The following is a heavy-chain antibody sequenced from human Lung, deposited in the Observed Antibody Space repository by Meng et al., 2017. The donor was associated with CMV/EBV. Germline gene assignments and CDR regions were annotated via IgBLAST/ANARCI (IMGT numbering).Heavy chain of an antibody. CDR2: INPDGGTT. CDR3: ARDLVGYDAVDV. J-gene: IGHJ3*01. V-gene: IGHV1-46*01. D-gene: IGHD3-22*01. CDR1: GYTFITYY. Sequence: SVXVSXXASGYTFITYYIHWVRQAPGQGLEWMGRINPDGGTTTYSQKFQGGVTLTSDTSTNTVYMELSRLRYEDTAVYYCARDLVGYDAVDVWGQGTMVXVSS.